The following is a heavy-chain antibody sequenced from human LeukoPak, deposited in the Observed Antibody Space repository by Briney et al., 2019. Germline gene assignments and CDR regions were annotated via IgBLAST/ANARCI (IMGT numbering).Heavy chain of an antibody. V-gene: IGHV3-73*01. J-gene: IGHJ4*02. CDR3: TSTVKGY. Sequence: PGGSLRLSCAASGFTFSGSAMHWLRQASGKGLEWGGRIRSKANSYATAYAASVKGRFTNSRDDSKNTAYLQMNSLKTEDTAVYYCTSTVKGYWGQGTRVTVSA. CDR1: GFTFSGSA. D-gene: IGHD4-17*01. CDR2: IRSKANSYAT.